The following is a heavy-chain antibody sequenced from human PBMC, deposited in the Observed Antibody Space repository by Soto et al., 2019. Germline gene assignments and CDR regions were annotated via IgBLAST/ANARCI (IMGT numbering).Heavy chain of an antibody. V-gene: IGHV1-69*13. D-gene: IGHD2-21*02. J-gene: IGHJ6*02. CDR3: ARRQVTAISGHYYYYGMDV. Sequence: SVKVSCKASGGTFSSYAISWVRQAPGQGLEWMGGIIPIFGTANYAQKFQGRVTITADESTSTAYMELNSLRAEDTAVYYCARRQVTAISGHYYYYGMDVWGQGTTVTVS. CDR2: IIPIFGTA. CDR1: GGTFSSYA.